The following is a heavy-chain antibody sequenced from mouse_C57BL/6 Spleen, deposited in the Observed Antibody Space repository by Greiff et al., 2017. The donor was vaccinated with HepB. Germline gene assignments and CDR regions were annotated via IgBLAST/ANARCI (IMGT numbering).Heavy chain of an antibody. J-gene: IGHJ3*01. V-gene: IGHV1-15*01. Sequence: QVQLKQSGAELVRPGASVTLSCKASGYTFTDYEMHWVKQTPVHGLEWIGAIDPETGGTAYNQKFKGKAILTADKSSSTAYMGLRSLTSEDSAVCYCTVLLGGFAYWGQGTLVTVSA. D-gene: IGHD1-1*01. CDR1: GYTFTDYE. CDR3: TVLLGGFAY. CDR2: IDPETGGT.